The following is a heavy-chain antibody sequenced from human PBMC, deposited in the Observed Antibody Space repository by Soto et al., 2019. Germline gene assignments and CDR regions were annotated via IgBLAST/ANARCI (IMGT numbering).Heavy chain of an antibody. CDR3: ARVDDFWSGYHDY. CDR2: IYSGDNT. Sequence: GESLKISCAASGFTVSSNYMSWVRQAPGKGLEWVSVIYSGDNTYYADSVKGRFAISRDNSKNTLYLQMNSLRAEDTAVYYCARVDDFWSGYHDYWGQGTLVTVSS. CDR1: GFTVSSNY. V-gene: IGHV3-66*01. D-gene: IGHD3-3*01. J-gene: IGHJ4*02.